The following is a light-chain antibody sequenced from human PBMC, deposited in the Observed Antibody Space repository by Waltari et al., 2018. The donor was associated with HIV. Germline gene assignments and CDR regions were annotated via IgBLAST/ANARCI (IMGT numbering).Light chain of an antibody. J-gene: IGLJ1*01. CDR2: DVS. Sequence: SALTQPASVSGSPGQSITISCTGTSSDVGGYNSVAWYQQHPGTAPKLIIYDVSNRPSGVPYRCSGSKAGNTASLTISGLQAEDEADYYCKSKTSSSTPCVFGTGTKVTVL. CDR1: SSDVGGYNS. CDR3: KSKTSSSTPCV. V-gene: IGLV2-14*03.